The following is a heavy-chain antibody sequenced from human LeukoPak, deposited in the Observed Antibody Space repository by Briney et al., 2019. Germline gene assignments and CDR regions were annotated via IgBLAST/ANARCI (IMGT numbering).Heavy chain of an antibody. CDR3: ARGGYCSSTSCFNYYYYGMDV. D-gene: IGHD2-2*01. CDR1: GFTFSSYS. CDR2: ISSSSSYI. J-gene: IGHJ6*02. Sequence: GGSLRLSCAASGFTFSSYSMNWVRQAPGKGLEWVSSISSSSSYIYYADSVKGRFTISRENAKNSLYLQMNSLRAGDTAVYYCARGGYCSSTSCFNYYYYGMDVWGQGTTVTVSS. V-gene: IGHV3-21*01.